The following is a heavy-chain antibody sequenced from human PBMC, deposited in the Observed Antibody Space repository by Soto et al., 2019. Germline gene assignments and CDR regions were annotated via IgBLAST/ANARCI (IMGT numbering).Heavy chain of an antibody. CDR2: LHYSGST. J-gene: IGHJ4*02. CDR3: GPRSGSHKGYFDY. Sequence: QLQLQESGPGLVKPSETLSLTCSVSVGSISSSSSYWSWSRQPPGKGLEWIEILHYSGSTAYNPSLTSRTTISVDTFKNQYPRKLTSVTAANPAVYYCGPRSGSHKGYFDYWCQGRLVTVSS. D-gene: IGHD1-26*01. V-gene: IGHV4-39*01. CDR1: VGSISSSSSY.